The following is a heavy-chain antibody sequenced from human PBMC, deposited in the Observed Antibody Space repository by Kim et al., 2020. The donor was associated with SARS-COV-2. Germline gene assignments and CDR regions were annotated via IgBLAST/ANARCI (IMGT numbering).Heavy chain of an antibody. CDR3: ARALRPLYSSSPPSCFDY. CDR2: ISAYNGNT. Sequence: ASVKVSCKASGYTFTSYGISWVRQAPGQGLEWMGWISAYNGNTNYAQKLQGRVTMTTDTSTSTAYMELRSLRSDDTAVYYCARALRPLYSSSPPSCFDYWGQGTLVTVSS. J-gene: IGHJ4*02. CDR1: GYTFTSYG. D-gene: IGHD6-6*01. V-gene: IGHV1-18*01.